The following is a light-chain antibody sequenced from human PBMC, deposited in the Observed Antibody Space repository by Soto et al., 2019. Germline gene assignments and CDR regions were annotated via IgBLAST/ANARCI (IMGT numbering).Light chain of an antibody. Sequence: QSALTQPPSVSGSPGQSVAISCTGTSSDVGSYNRVSWYQQSPGTAPKLMIYEVSNRPSGVPDRFSGSKSGNTASLTISGLQAEDEADYYCSSYTTSSTSLFGGGTQLTVL. J-gene: IGLJ2*01. V-gene: IGLV2-18*02. CDR3: SSYTTSSTSL. CDR2: EVS. CDR1: SSDVGSYNR.